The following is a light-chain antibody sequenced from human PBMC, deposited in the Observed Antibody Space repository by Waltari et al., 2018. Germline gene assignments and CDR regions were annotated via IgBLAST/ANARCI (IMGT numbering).Light chain of an antibody. CDR2: EVS. CDR3: SSYAGSNTVV. V-gene: IGLV2-8*01. CDR1: SSDVGGYNY. Sequence: QSALTQPPSASGSLGQSVTISCTGTSSDVGGYNYVSWYQQYPGKAPKLMIYEVSKRPSGVPERFSGSKSGNTASLTVSGLQGDDEADYYCSSYAGSNTVVFGGGTKLTVL. J-gene: IGLJ2*01.